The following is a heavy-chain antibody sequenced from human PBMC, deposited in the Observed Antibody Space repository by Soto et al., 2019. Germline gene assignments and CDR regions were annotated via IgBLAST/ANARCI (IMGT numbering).Heavy chain of an antibody. Sequence: EVQLLESGGGLVQPGGSLRLSCAASGFTFSSYAMSWVRQAPGKGLEWVSAISGSGGSTYYADSVKGRFTISRDNSKNSLYLKMNSMRAEDTAVYYCASNVLLWFGELDYFDYWGQGTLVTVSS. CDR3: ASNVLLWFGELDYFDY. CDR1: GFTFSSYA. D-gene: IGHD3-10*01. CDR2: ISGSGGST. V-gene: IGHV3-23*01. J-gene: IGHJ4*02.